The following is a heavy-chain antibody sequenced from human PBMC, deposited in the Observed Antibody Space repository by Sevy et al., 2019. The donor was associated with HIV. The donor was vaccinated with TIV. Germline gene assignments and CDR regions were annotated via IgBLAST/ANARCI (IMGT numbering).Heavy chain of an antibody. CDR2: MTMYSGSE. Sequence: GGSLRLSCTASGLILRDRAMHWVRQTPGKGLEWVWGMTMYSGSEDYADFVKGRFTISRDNAKNSLNLQMDSLTLEDTALYYCVIEIESGGANFWGQGTLVTVSS. V-gene: IGHV3-9*01. CDR3: VIEIESGGANF. J-gene: IGHJ1*01. D-gene: IGHD2-21*01. CDR1: GLILRDRA.